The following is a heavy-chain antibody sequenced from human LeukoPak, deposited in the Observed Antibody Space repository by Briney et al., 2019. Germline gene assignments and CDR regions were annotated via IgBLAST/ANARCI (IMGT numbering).Heavy chain of an antibody. D-gene: IGHD3-10*01. J-gene: IGHJ5*02. CDR2: ISPNSGNT. Sequence: GASVKVSCKASGYTFTSYGISWVRQAPGQGLEWMGWISPNSGNTNYAQKLQGRVTMTRDTSTSIAYMELRSLRSEDTAVYYCANMVRGVIEWFDPWGQGTLVTVSS. CDR3: ANMVRGVIEWFDP. V-gene: IGHV1-18*01. CDR1: GYTFTSYG.